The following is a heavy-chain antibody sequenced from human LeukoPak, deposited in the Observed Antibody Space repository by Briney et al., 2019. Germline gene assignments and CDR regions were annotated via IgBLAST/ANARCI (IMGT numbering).Heavy chain of an antibody. D-gene: IGHD6-19*01. CDR2: IYSSGST. J-gene: IGHJ4*02. CDR3: AKEVNGWFEMGD. V-gene: IGHV4-4*07. Sequence: SETLSLTCTVSGGSISIYYWSWIRQPAGKGLEWIGRIYSSGSTNYNPSLKSRVTMSIDTSKSQFSLKLNSVTAADTAVYYCAKEVNGWFEMGDWGQGTLVTVSS. CDR1: GGSISIYY.